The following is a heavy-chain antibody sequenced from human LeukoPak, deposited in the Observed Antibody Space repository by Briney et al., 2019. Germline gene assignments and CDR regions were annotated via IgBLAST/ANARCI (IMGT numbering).Heavy chain of an antibody. CDR1: GYTFTSYD. CDR2: MNPNSGNT. V-gene: IGHV1-8*03. CDR3: ASLYSSGWYLGY. Sequence: ASVKVSCKASGYTFTSYDINWVRQATGQGLEWMGWMNPNSGNTGYAQKFQGRVTITRNTSISTAYMELSSLRSEDTAVYYCASLYSSGWYLGYWGQGTLVTVSS. D-gene: IGHD6-19*01. J-gene: IGHJ4*02.